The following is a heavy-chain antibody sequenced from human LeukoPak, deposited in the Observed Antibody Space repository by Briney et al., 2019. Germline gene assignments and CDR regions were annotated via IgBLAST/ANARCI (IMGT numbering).Heavy chain of an antibody. V-gene: IGHV4-59*08. CDR3: ARRNDFGI. CDR1: GGSISGVH. Sequence: SETLSLTCTVSGGSISGVHWNWIRQPPGKGLEWIGYIYYSGSTNYNPSLKSRVTISIDTSKNQFSLKLTSVTAADTAVYYCARRNDFGIWGQGTMVTAAS. CDR2: IYYSGST. J-gene: IGHJ3*02.